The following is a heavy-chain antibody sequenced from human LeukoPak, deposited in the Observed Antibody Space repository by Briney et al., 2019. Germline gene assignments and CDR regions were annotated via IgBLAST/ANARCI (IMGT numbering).Heavy chain of an antibody. CDR3: ARYSIRQQLYYLDY. D-gene: IGHD2-8*01. J-gene: IGHJ4*02. V-gene: IGHV3-30*02. CDR2: IQYDGSDK. Sequence: GRSLRLSRAASGFTFSSYAIHWVRQAPAKGLEWVAFIQYDGSDKYYADSVKGRFTISRDNSKNTLYLQMNSLRAEDTAIYYCARYSIRQQLYYLDYWGQGTLVTVSS. CDR1: GFTFSSYA.